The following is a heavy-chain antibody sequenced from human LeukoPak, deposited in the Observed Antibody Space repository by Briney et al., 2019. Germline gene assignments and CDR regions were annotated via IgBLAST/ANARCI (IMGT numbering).Heavy chain of an antibody. V-gene: IGHV3-9*01. CDR1: GFTFDDYV. CDR2: ISWNSANI. J-gene: IGHJ4*02. CDR3: ARDYSYGFLN. D-gene: IGHD5-18*01. Sequence: GGSLRLSCAASGFTFDDYVMHWVRQAPGKGLEWVSGISWNSANIGYADSVKSRFTISRDNAKNSLYLQMNSLRAEDTAVYYCARDYSYGFLNWGQGTLVTVSS.